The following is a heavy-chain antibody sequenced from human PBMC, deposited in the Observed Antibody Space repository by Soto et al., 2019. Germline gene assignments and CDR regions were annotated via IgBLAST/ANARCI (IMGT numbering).Heavy chain of an antibody. V-gene: IGHV4-39*07. CDR3: PSYSYYSMDV. CDR1: GGSISSSSYY. Sequence: SETLSLTCTVSGGSISSSSYYWGWIRQPPGKGLEWIGSIYYSGSTYYNPSLKSRVTISVDTSKNQFSLRAEDTALYYCAKFRGPSYSYYSMDVWGKGTTVTVSS. D-gene: IGHD3-16*01. CDR2: IYYSGST. J-gene: IGHJ6*03.